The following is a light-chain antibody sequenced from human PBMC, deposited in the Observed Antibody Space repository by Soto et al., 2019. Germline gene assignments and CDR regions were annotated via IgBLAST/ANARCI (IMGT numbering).Light chain of an antibody. J-gene: IGKJ1*01. Sequence: EIVMTQSPATLSVSPGERATLSCRASQSVSSNLAWYQQKPGQAPRLLIYGASTRATGIPARFSGSGSGTEFTLTISVLKSEDFAVYYRQQYNNWPRTFGQGTKVEIK. CDR1: QSVSSN. CDR2: GAS. CDR3: QQYNNWPRT. V-gene: IGKV3-15*01.